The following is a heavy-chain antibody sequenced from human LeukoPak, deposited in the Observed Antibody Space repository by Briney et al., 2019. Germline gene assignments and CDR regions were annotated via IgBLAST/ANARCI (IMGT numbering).Heavy chain of an antibody. CDR3: TRNRGGAFDI. CDR2: IYHSGST. Sequence: SESLSLTCTVSGYSISGGYYWGWSRQPPGKGLEWIGSIYHSGSTYYKPSLKSRVTISVDTSNNQFSLKLSSVTAPDTAVYYWTRNRGGAFDIWGQGTMVTVSS. V-gene: IGHV4-38-2*02. CDR1: GYSISGGYY. J-gene: IGHJ3*02. D-gene: IGHD3-10*01.